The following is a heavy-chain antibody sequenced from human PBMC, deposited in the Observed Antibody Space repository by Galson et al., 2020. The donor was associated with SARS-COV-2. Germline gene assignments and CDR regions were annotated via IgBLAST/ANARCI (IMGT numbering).Heavy chain of an antibody. CDR2: IYWTDDK. D-gene: IGHD2-2*01. CDR1: RFSLSTNGLS. Sequence: SGPTLVKPTQTLTLTCTFSRFSLSTNGLSLGWIRQPPGKALAWIALIYWTDDKRFSPSLKSRLTITKDTSKKQVVLTMTNMDPVDTATYYCAHRRVKDVSTSWHAFDVWGQGTMVTVSS. J-gene: IGHJ3*01. V-gene: IGHV2-5*01. CDR3: AHRRVKDVSTSWHAFDV.